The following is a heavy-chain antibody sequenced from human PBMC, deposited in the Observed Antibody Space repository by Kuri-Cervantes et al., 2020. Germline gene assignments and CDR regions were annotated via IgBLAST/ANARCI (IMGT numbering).Heavy chain of an antibody. V-gene: IGHV3-23*01. J-gene: IGHJ4*02. CDR1: GFTFSSYA. D-gene: IGHD1-26*01. Sequence: GESLNIPCAASGFTFSSYAMSWVRQAPGKGLEWVSAISGSGGSTYYADSVKGRFTISRDNSKNTLYLQMNSLRAEDTAVYYCAKDLSLWDLGYFDYWGQGTLVTVSS. CDR2: ISGSGGST. CDR3: AKDLSLWDLGYFDY.